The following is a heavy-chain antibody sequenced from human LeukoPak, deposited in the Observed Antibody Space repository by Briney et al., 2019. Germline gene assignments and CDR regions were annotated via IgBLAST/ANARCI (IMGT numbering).Heavy chain of an antibody. J-gene: IGHJ4*02. V-gene: IGHV3-23*01. CDR1: GFAFSNSA. CDR2: ISGSGGSA. Sequence: TGGSLRLSCAASGFAFSNSAMSGVRQAPGKGVDWVSSISGSGGSAYYADSVKGRFTISRDNSKNTLYLQMNSLRADDTAVYYCAKDNYWGQGTLVTVSS. CDR3: AKDNY.